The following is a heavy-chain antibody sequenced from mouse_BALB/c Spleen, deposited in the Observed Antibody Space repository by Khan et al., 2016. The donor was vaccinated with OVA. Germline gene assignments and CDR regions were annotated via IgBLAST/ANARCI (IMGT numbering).Heavy chain of an antibody. CDR2: IDPFNGGS. CDR3: ARHGYVAWFAY. Sequence: VQLQQSGPELMRPGASVKISCKASGYSFTSYHIHWVKQSHGKSLEWIGYIDPFNGGSSYNQKFKGKATLTVDKSSSTAYMHLSSLTSEDSAVYYCARHGYVAWFAYWGQGTLVTVSA. J-gene: IGHJ3*01. CDR1: GYSFTSYH. D-gene: IGHD2-2*01. V-gene: IGHV1S135*01.